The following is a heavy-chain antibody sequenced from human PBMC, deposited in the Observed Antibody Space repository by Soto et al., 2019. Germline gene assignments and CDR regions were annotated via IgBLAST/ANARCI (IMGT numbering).Heavy chain of an antibody. CDR2: IYYSGST. CDR3: ATQEVGGSHVSTYDI. D-gene: IGHD1-1*01. V-gene: IGHV4-39*02. J-gene: IGHJ4*02. Sequence: PSETLSLSCTVSGGSVSSYDWGWIRQPPGKGLEWIGSIYYSGSTYYNPSLKSRVTISVDTSKNHFSLKLSSLNAADTAVYYCATQEVGGSHVSTYDIWGQGTMVTVS. CDR1: GGSVSSYD.